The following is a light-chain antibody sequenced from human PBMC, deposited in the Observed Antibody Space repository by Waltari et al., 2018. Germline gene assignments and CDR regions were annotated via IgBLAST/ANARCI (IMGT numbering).Light chain of an antibody. CDR3: QQYGSSPLT. J-gene: IGKJ4*01. CDR1: QSVSSTY. CDR2: GAS. V-gene: IGKV3-20*01. Sequence: IVLTQSPGTLSLSPGERATLSCRARQSVSSTYLGWYQQKPGQPPRLLIYGASSRATGIPDRFSGSGSGTDFTLTISRLEPEDFAVYYCQQYGSSPLTFGGGTKVEIK.